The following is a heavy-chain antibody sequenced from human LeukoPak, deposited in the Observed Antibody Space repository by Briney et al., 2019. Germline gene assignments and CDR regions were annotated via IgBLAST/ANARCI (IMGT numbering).Heavy chain of an antibody. CDR1: GFTFSSYG. CDR3: AKVYHYDYDAFDI. Sequence: PGGSLRLSCAASGFTFSSYGMHWVRQAPGKGLEWVAVISYDGSNKYYADSVKGRFTISRDNSKNTLYLQMNSLRAEDTAVYYCAKVYHYDYDAFDIWGQGTMVTVSS. V-gene: IGHV3-30*18. J-gene: IGHJ3*02. CDR2: ISYDGSNK. D-gene: IGHD3-22*01.